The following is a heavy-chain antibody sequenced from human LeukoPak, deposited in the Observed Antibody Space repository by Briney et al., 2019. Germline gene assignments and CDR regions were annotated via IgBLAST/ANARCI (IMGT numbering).Heavy chain of an antibody. J-gene: IGHJ4*02. V-gene: IGHV4-59*01. CDR2: IYYSGST. CDR1: GGSFSGYY. D-gene: IGHD3-10*02. CDR3: ASWTMSEAISY. Sequence: SETLSLTCAVYGGSFSGYYWSWIRQPPGKGLEWIGYIYYSGSTNYNPSLKSRVTISVDTSKNQFSLKLSSVTAADTAVYYCASWTMSEAISYWGREPWSPSPQ.